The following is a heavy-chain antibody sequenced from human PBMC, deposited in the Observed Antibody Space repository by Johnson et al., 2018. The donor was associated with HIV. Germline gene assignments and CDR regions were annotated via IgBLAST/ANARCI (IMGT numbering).Heavy chain of an antibody. D-gene: IGHD6-13*01. J-gene: IGHJ3*02. CDR3: AKDGYSSSWYPYAFDI. CDR1: GFTFDDYA. CDR2: ISWDSGRI. V-gene: IGHV3-9*01. Sequence: VQLVESGGGLVQPGRSLRLSCVASGFTFDDYAMHWVRQAPGKGLQWVSGISWDSGRIGYTDSVKDRFTISRDNAKNSLYLQMNSLRAEDTALYYCAKDGYSSSWYPYAFDIWGQGTMVTVSS.